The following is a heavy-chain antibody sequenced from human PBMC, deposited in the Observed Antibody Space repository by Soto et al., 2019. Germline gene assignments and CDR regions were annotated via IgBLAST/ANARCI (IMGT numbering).Heavy chain of an antibody. CDR2: INPNSGGT. J-gene: IGHJ6*02. V-gene: IGHV1-2*02. Sequence: ASVKVSCKASGYTFTGYYMHWVRQAPGQGLEWMGWINPNSGGTNYAQKFQGRVTMTRDTSISTAYMELSRLRSDDTAVYYCARREWELLGGYYYYGMDVWGQGTTVTASS. CDR1: GYTFTGYY. D-gene: IGHD1-26*01. CDR3: ARREWELLGGYYYYGMDV.